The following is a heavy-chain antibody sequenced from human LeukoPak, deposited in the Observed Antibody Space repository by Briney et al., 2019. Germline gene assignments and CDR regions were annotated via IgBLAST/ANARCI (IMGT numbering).Heavy chain of an antibody. CDR2: ISGSGYST. J-gene: IGHJ6*02. CDR1: RFTFNNYA. CDR3: ARNGYYSGMDV. Sequence: GGSLRLSCAASRFTFNNYAMSWVRQAPRKELEWVSTISGSGYSTYYADSVRGRFTISRDNSENTLYLEMNSLRAEDTGVYYCARNGYYSGMDVWGQGTTVTVSS. D-gene: IGHD1-1*01. V-gene: IGHV3-23*01.